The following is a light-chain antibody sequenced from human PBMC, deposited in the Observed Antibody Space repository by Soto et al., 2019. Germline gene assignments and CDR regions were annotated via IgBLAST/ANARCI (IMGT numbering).Light chain of an antibody. V-gene: IGKV1-5*03. CDR2: KAS. CDR1: QSISSW. CDR3: HQYNTYSRT. J-gene: IGKJ1*01. Sequence: DIQMTQSPSTLSASVGDRVTITCRASQSISSWLAWYQHKPGKAPKILIYKASSLEGGVPSRFSGSGSGTEFTLTISSLQPDDFATYYCHQYNTYSRTFGQGTKVEIK.